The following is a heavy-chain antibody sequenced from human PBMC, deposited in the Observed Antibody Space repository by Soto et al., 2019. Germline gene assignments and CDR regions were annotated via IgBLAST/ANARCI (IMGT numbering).Heavy chain of an antibody. Sequence: SETLSLTCTVSGGSISSYYWSWIRQPPGKGLEWIGYIYYSGSTNYNPSLRSRVTISVDTSKNQFSLKLSSVTAADTAVYYCGRAKAPFYGSSCYCFAPGGQGTLVPVSS. J-gene: IGHJ5*02. CDR1: GGSISSYY. V-gene: IGHV4-59*08. D-gene: IGHD6-13*01. CDR2: IYYSGST. CDR3: GRAKAPFYGSSCYCFAP.